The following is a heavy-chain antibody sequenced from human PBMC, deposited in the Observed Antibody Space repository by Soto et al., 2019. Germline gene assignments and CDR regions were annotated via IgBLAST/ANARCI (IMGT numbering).Heavy chain of an antibody. V-gene: IGHV1-3*04. CDR3: ARAGDDCSAANCYVIDY. CDR1: GYTFTRYA. CDR2: INSGKGNT. Sequence: QVQLVQSGAEVKKPGASVKVSCKASGYTFTRYAMHWVRQAPGQRLEWMGWINSGKGNTKYSEKFQGRVTITSDTSASTAYMDLSSLRSEDTAMYYWARAGDDCSAANCYVIDYWGQGTLVTVST. J-gene: IGHJ4*02. D-gene: IGHD2-2*01.